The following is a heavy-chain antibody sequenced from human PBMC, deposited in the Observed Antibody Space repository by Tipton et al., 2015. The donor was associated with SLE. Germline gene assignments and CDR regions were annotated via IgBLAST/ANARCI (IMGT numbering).Heavy chain of an antibody. CDR1: GGSISSGSYY. CDR3: AKCTGGTKWFDP. CDR2: IYTSGST. Sequence: TLSLTCTVSGGSISSGSYYWSWIRQPAGKGLEWIGHIYTSGSTNYNPSLKSRVTISVDTSKNQFSLKLSSVTAADTAVYYCAKCTGGTKWFDPWGQGTLVTVSS. D-gene: IGHD2-8*02. V-gene: IGHV4-61*09. J-gene: IGHJ5*02.